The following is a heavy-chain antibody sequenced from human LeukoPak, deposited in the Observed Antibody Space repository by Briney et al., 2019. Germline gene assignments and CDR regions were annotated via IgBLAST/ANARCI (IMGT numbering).Heavy chain of an antibody. V-gene: IGHV1-24*01. CDR2: FDPEDGET. Sequence: ASVSVSCKVSGYTLTELSMHWVRQAPGKGLEWMGGFDPEDGETIYAQKFQGRVTMTGDTSTDTAYMELSSLRSEDTAVYYCATDLQGLWGQGTLVTVSS. J-gene: IGHJ4*02. CDR1: GYTLTELS. D-gene: IGHD4-11*01. CDR3: ATDLQGL.